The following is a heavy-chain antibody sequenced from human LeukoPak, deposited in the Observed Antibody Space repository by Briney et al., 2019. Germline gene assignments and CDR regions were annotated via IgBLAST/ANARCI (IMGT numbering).Heavy chain of an antibody. J-gene: IGHJ4*02. V-gene: IGHV1-46*01. CDR3: ARGGVVTTSIDY. D-gene: IGHD3-22*01. CDR1: GGTFSSCA. Sequence: ASVKVSCKASGGTFSSCAISWVRQAPGQGLEWMGIINPSGGSTSYAQKFQGRVTMTRDTSTSTVYMELSSLRSEDTAVYYCARGGVVTTSIDYWGQGTLVTVSS. CDR2: INPSGGST.